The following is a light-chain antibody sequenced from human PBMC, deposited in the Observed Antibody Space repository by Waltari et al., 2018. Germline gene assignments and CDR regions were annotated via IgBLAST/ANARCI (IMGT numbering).Light chain of an antibody. J-gene: IGLJ1*01. Sequence: QSALTQPPSASGSPGQSVTISCTGTSSDVGGYNYVYWYQQHPGKAPKLMIYEVNKRPSGVPDRFSGSKSGNTASLTVSGLQPEDDADYYCTSYAGNSNTYVFGTGTKVTVL. V-gene: IGLV2-8*01. CDR2: EVN. CDR1: SSDVGGYNY. CDR3: TSYAGNSNTYV.